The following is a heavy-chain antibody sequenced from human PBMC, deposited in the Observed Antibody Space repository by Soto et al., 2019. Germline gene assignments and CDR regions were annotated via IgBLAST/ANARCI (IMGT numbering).Heavy chain of an antibody. CDR2: IYYSGST. CDR3: AEIAAGDY. J-gene: IGHJ4*02. CDR1: GVSISSSSYY. D-gene: IGHD6-13*01. Sequence: SETLSLTCTVSGVSISSSSYYWGWIRQPPGKGLEWIGSIYYSGSTYYNPSLKSRVTISVDTSKNQFSLKLSSVTAADTAVYYCAEIAAGDYWGQGTLVTVSS. V-gene: IGHV4-39*01.